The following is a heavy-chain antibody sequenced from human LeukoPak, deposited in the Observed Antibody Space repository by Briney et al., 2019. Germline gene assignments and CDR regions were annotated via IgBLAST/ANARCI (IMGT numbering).Heavy chain of an antibody. Sequence: ASVKVSCKASGYTFTSYYMHWVRQAPGQGREWMGIINPSGGSTTYAQKFQGRVTMTRDMSTSTVYMELSSLGSEDTAVYYCARASDRTAFDIWGQGTMVTVSS. J-gene: IGHJ3*02. D-gene: IGHD1-1*01. CDR2: INPSGGST. CDR1: GYTFTSYY. CDR3: ARASDRTAFDI. V-gene: IGHV1-46*01.